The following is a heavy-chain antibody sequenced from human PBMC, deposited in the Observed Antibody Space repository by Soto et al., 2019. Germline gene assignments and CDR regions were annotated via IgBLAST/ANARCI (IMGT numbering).Heavy chain of an antibody. CDR2: FYYSGTT. Sequence: QVQLQESGPGLVRPSQTLSLTCTLSGDSISSDGYYWSWIRQRPGKGLEWIGDFYYSGTTSYYPSLRSRLAISVGTSKNQFFLRLSSVTATDTAVYYCARRHDILTGSDSFDVWGRGTLVTVSS. V-gene: IGHV4-31*03. CDR3: ARRHDILTGSDSFDV. D-gene: IGHD3-9*01. CDR1: GDSISSDGYY. J-gene: IGHJ3*01.